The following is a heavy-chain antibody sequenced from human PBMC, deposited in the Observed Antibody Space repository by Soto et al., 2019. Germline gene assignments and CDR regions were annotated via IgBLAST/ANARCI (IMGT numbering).Heavy chain of an antibody. CDR3: ASLHYDFWSGYPHYYYYYGMDV. CDR1: GGSISSSSYY. J-gene: IGHJ6*02. CDR2: IYYSGST. D-gene: IGHD3-3*01. V-gene: IGHV4-39*01. Sequence: PSETLSLTCTVSGGSISSSSYYWGCVRQPPGKGLEWIGSIYYSGSTYYNPSLKSRVTISVDTSKNQFSLKLSSVTAADTAVYYCASLHYDFWSGYPHYYYYYGMDVWGQGTTVTVSS.